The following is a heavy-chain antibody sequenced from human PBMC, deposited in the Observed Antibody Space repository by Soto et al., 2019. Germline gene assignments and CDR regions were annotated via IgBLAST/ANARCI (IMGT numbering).Heavy chain of an antibody. Sequence: ESGGGVVQPGRSLRLSCAASGFTFSSYAMHWVRQAPGKGLEWVAVISYDGSNKYYADSVKGRFTISRDNSKNTLYLQMNSLRAEDTAVYYCARDYSSSWYEGDYWGQGTLVTVSS. CDR1: GFTFSSYA. CDR3: ARDYSSSWYEGDY. CDR2: ISYDGSNK. J-gene: IGHJ4*02. V-gene: IGHV3-30-3*01. D-gene: IGHD6-13*01.